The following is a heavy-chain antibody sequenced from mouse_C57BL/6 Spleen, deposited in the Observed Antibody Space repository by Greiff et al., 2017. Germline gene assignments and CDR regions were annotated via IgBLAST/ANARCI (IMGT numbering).Heavy chain of an antibody. CDR3: ARSYYYGSYFDY. V-gene: IGHV7-3*01. D-gene: IGHD1-1*01. Sequence: EVQRVESGGGLVQPGGSLSLSCAASGFTFTDYYMSWVRQPPGKALEWLGFISNKANGYTTEYSASVKGRFTISRDNSQSILYLQMNALRAEDSATYYCARSYYYGSYFDYWGQGTTLTVSA. CDR1: GFTFTDYY. J-gene: IGHJ2*01. CDR2: ISNKANGYTT.